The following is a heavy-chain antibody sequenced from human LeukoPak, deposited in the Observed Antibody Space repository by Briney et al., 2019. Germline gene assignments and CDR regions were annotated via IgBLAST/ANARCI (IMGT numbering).Heavy chain of an antibody. CDR2: IKSDGSST. CDR3: ARRSAARDAFDI. Sequence: GGSLRLSCAASGFTFSSYGLHWVRQAPGKGLVWVSRIKSDGSSTSYAEFVKGRFTISRDNAKNTLYLQMNSLRAEDTAVYYCARRSAARDAFDIWGQGTMVTVSS. J-gene: IGHJ3*02. V-gene: IGHV3-74*01. D-gene: IGHD6-6*01. CDR1: GFTFSSYG.